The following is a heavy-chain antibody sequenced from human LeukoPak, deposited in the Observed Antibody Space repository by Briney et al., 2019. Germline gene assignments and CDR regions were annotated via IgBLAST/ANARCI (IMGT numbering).Heavy chain of an antibody. Sequence: PSETLSLTCTVSGDSIYRTPYYWGWIRQPPGKGLEYIGNIHYSGSAYYPPSLRSRLTISVDTSKNQFSLKLRSVTAADPAVYYCARVTVSTYFDYWGQGTLVTVSS. CDR3: ARVTVSTYFDY. J-gene: IGHJ4*02. CDR1: GDSIYRTPYY. V-gene: IGHV4-39*07. CDR2: IHYSGSA.